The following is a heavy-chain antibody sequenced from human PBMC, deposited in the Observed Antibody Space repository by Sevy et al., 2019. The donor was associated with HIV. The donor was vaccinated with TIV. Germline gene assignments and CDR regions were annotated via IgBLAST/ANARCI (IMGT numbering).Heavy chain of an antibody. D-gene: IGHD2-8*01. J-gene: IGHJ6*02. CDR1: GFSLTTSD. CDR3: ARGRKTTEEWLEELDYYYGLDV. Sequence: GGSLRLSCAASGFSLTTSDMHWVRQAPGKGLEWVAYVRNDGSNKYYAHSVRDRFTMSRDSPKNTLYLQMNSLRDEDTAIYYCARGRKTTEEWLEELDYYYGLDVWGQGTTVTVSS. V-gene: IGHV3-30*02. CDR2: VRNDGSNK.